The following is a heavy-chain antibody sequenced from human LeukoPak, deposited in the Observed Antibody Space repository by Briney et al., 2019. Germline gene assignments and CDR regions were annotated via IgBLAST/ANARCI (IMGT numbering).Heavy chain of an antibody. V-gene: IGHV1-69*05. CDR3: ATTMTTVTTFYSDY. D-gene: IGHD4-11*01. Sequence: SVKVSCKASGGTFSSYAISWVRQAPGQGLEWMGGIIPIFGTANYAQKFQGRVTITTDESTSTAYMELSSLRSEDTAVYYCATTMTTVTTFYSDYWGQGTLVTVSS. J-gene: IGHJ4*02. CDR2: IIPIFGTA. CDR1: GGTFSSYA.